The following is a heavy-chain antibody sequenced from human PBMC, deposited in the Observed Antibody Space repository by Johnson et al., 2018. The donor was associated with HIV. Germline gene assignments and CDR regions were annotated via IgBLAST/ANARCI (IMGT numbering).Heavy chain of an antibody. CDR3: AKEGGRGGWYSYAVDI. Sequence: QVQLVESGGGVVQPGRSLRLSCAASGFTFSSYAMHWVRQAPGKGLEWVAVISYDGSNKYQADSVKGRFTISRDNSKNSLYLQMNSLRAEDMALYFCAKEGGRGGWYSYAVDIWGRGTMVTVSS. J-gene: IGHJ3*02. V-gene: IGHV3-30*04. CDR1: GFTFSSYA. D-gene: IGHD6-19*01. CDR2: ISYDGSNK.